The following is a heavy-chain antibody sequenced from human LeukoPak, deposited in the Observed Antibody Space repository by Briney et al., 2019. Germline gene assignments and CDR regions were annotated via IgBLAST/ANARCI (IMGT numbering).Heavy chain of an antibody. J-gene: IGHJ4*02. Sequence: PSETLSLTCTVSGGSISSGSYYWSWIRQPAGKGLEWIGRIYTSGSTNYNPSLKSRVTISVDTSKNQFSLKLSSVTAADTAVYYCAREATALDYWGQGTLVTVSS. V-gene: IGHV4-61*02. D-gene: IGHD2-21*02. CDR1: GGSISSGSYY. CDR2: IYTSGST. CDR3: AREATALDY.